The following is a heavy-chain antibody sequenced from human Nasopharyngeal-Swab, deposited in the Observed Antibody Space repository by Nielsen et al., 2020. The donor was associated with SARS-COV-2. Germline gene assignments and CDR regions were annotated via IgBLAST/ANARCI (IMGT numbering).Heavy chain of an antibody. Sequence: GGSLRLSCAASGFTFSSHAMSWVRQAPGKGLEWVAGISGSGGNTYYTDSVKGRFTISRDNFKNTLYMQMSSLRAEDTAVYYCRVTGPFTGYFDYWGQGTLVTVSS. CDR3: RVTGPFTGYFDY. CDR2: ISGSGGNT. D-gene: IGHD2-21*02. J-gene: IGHJ4*02. V-gene: IGHV3-23*01. CDR1: GFTFSSHA.